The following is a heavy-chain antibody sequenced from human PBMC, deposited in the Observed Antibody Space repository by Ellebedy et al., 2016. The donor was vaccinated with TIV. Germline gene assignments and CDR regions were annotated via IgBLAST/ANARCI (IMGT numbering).Heavy chain of an antibody. J-gene: IGHJ5*02. CDR3: ARAPLTYYGSGSFWFDP. CDR2: IYYSGST. V-gene: IGHV4-30-4*01. Sequence: SETLSLTCTASGGSISSGDYYWSWIRQPPGKGLEWIGYIYYSGSTYYNPSLKSRVTISVDTSKNQFSLKLSSVTAADTAVYYCARAPLTYYGSGSFWFDPWGQGTLVTVSS. D-gene: IGHD3-10*01. CDR1: GGSISSGDYY.